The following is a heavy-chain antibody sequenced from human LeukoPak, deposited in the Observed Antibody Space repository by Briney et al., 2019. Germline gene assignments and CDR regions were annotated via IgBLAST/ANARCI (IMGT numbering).Heavy chain of an antibody. V-gene: IGHV4-59*08. Sequence: SETLSLTCTVSGGSISSYYWSWIRQPPGKGLEWIGYIYYSGSTNYNPSLKSRVTISVDTSKNQFSLELSSVTAADTAVYFCARPVPGIFFRGGFDYWGQGTLVTVSS. J-gene: IGHJ4*02. CDR2: IYYSGST. D-gene: IGHD6-13*01. CDR3: ARPVPGIFFRGGFDY. CDR1: GGSISSYY.